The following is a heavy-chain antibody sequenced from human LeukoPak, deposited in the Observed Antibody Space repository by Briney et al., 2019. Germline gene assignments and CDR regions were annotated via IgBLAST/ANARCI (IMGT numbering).Heavy chain of an antibody. CDR1: GGSISSGGYY. CDR2: IYYSGST. V-gene: IGHV4-31*03. CDR3: ARDQRYYYDSSGYYYGWFDH. J-gene: IGHJ5*02. D-gene: IGHD3-22*01. Sequence: SETLSLTCTVSGGSISSGGYYWSWIRQHPGKGLEWIGYIYYSGSTYYNPSLKSRVTISVDTSKNQFSLKLSSVTAADTAVYYCARDQRYYYDSSGYYYGWFDHWGQGTLVTVSS.